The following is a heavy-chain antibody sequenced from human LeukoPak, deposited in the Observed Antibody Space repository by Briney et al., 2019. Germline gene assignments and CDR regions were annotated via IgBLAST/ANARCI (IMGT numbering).Heavy chain of an antibody. Sequence: GGSLRLSCTASGFTFNSYWMTWVRQAPGKGLEWVANIKQDGSEKHYVDSVKGRFTISRDNAKNSLYLQMNSLIAEDTAVYYRARGTGTTPLEYWGQGTLVTVSS. CDR3: ARGTGTTPLEY. J-gene: IGHJ4*02. D-gene: IGHD1-1*01. V-gene: IGHV3-7*01. CDR1: GFTFNSYW. CDR2: IKQDGSEK.